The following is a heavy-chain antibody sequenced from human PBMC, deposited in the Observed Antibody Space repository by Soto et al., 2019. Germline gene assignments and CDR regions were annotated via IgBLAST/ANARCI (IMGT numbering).Heavy chain of an antibody. CDR2: ISHNSDYT. J-gene: IGHJ4*02. D-gene: IGHD4-17*01. V-gene: IGHV3-11*06. CDR1: GLNFGLSF. CDR3: ANIHYGSLDY. Sequence: QVQLVESGGDLVRPGGSLRLSCAASGLNFGLSFMIWMRQRPGKGLEWVSFISHNSDYTNYADSVRGRFTISRDNDKTSIYLQMTSLRADDTAVYHCANIHYGSLDYWGQGTLVTVSS.